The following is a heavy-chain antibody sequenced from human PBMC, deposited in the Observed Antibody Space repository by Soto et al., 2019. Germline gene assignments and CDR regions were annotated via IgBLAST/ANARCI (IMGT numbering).Heavy chain of an antibody. J-gene: IGHJ5*02. V-gene: IGHV4-30-4*01. CDR3: ASWGYCSSTSCYA. D-gene: IGHD2-2*01. CDR1: GGSISSGDYY. CDR2: VYYSGST. Sequence: SETLSLTCTVSGGSISSGDYYWSWIRQPPGKGLEWIGYVYYSGSTYYNPSLKSRVTISVDTSKNQFSLKLSSVTAADTAVYYCASWGYCSSTSCYAWGQGTQVTVSS.